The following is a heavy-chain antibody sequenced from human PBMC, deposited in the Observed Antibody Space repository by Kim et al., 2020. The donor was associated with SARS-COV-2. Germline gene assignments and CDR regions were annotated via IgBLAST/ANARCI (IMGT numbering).Heavy chain of an antibody. J-gene: IGHJ5*02. CDR2: INRNSGGT. CDR1: GYTFTGYY. Sequence: ASVKVSCKASGYTFTGYYMHWVRQAPGQGLEWMGWINRNSGGTNYAQKFQGRVTMTRDTSISTAYMELSRLRSDDTAVYYCARGLGLEWFWGTWFDPWGQGTLVTVSS. CDR3: ARGLGLEWFWGTWFDP. V-gene: IGHV1-2*02. D-gene: IGHD3-3*01.